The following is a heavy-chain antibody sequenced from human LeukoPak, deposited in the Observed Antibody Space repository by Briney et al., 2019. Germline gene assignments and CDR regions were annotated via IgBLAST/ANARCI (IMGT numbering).Heavy chain of an antibody. CDR2: IYYSGST. J-gene: IGHJ4*02. CDR3: ARLRRGGWYAISHFDY. D-gene: IGHD6-19*01. V-gene: IGHV4-39*01. Sequence: SETLSLTCTVSGGSISSSSYYWGWIRQPPGKGLEWIGSIYYSGSTYYNPSLKSRVTISVDTSKSQFSLKLSSVTAADTAVYYCARLRRGGWYAISHFDYWGQGTLVTVSS. CDR1: GGSISSSSYY.